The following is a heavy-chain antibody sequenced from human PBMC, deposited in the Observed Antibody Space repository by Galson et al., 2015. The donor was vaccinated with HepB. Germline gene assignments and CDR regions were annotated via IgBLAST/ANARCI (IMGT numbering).Heavy chain of an antibody. CDR2: IIPIFGTA. CDR1: GGTFSSYA. J-gene: IGHJ3*02. D-gene: IGHD3-10*01. Sequence: SVKVSCKASGGTFSSYAISWVRQAPGQGLEWMGGIIPIFGTANYAQKFQGRVTITADESTSTAYMELSSLRSEDTAVYYCARVMIRGDDAFDIWGQGPMVTVSS. V-gene: IGHV1-69*13. CDR3: ARVMIRGDDAFDI.